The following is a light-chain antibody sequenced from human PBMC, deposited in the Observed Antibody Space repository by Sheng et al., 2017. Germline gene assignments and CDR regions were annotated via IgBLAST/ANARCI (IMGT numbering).Light chain of an antibody. CDR2: KTS. J-gene: IGKJ2*01. CDR1: QSFSGW. CDR3: QQYYNYPYT. Sequence: DIQMTQSPSTLSASVGDRVTITCRASQSFSGWLAWYQQKPGQSPKLLIYKTSTLQIGVSSRFSGSGSDTKFTLTISNLQPDDFATYYCQQYYNYPYTFGQGTKLEI. V-gene: IGKV1-5*03.